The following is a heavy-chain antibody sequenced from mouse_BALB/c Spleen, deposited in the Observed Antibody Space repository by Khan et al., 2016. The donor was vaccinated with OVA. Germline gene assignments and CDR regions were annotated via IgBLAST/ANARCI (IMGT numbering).Heavy chain of an antibody. Sequence: QIQLVQSGPELKKPGETVKISCKASGYTFTNYGMNWVKQSPGKGLKWMGWINTNTGEPTYAEEFKGRFAFSLETSASTAYLQINNIKNEDTATVFCASNRWLLPPFDYWGQGTSVTVSA. CDR1: GYTFTNYG. V-gene: IGHV9-3*02. CDR2: INTNTGEP. D-gene: IGHD2-3*01. CDR3: ASNRWLLPPFDY. J-gene: IGHJ4*01.